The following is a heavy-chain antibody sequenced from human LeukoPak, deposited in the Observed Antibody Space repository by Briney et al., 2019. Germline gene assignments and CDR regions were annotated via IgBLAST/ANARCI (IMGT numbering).Heavy chain of an antibody. CDR2: ISSSSSYI. CDR3: ARDATYYDYVWGTYRPGIFDS. Sequence: GGSLRLSCAATGFTFSSYSMSWGRQAPGKGVEWVSSISSSSSYIYYADSVKGRFTISRDTAKNSLYLQLNSLRAEDTAVYYCARDATYYDYVWGTYRPGIFDSWGPGTLVTVSP. D-gene: IGHD3-16*02. J-gene: IGHJ4*02. CDR1: GFTFSSYS. V-gene: IGHV3-21*01.